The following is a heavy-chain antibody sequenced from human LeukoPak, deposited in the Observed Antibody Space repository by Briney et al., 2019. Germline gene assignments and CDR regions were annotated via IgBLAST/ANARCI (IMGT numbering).Heavy chain of an antibody. Sequence: ASVKVSCKASGYTFTGYYMHWVRQAPGQGLEWMGWINPNSGGTNYAQKFQGRVTMTRDTSISTAYMELSRLRSDDTAVYYCARELRSGYYRWIDYWGQGTLVTVSS. J-gene: IGHJ4*02. CDR2: INPNSGGT. D-gene: IGHD3-3*01. CDR3: ARELRSGYYRWIDY. CDR1: GYTFTGYY. V-gene: IGHV1-2*02.